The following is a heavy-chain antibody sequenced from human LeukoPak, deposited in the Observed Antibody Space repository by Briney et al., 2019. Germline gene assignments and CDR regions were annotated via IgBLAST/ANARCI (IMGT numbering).Heavy chain of an antibody. D-gene: IGHD2-2*01. CDR2: IVTSGST. CDR1: GGSISSYY. J-gene: IGHJ6*03. Sequence: PSETQSLTCTVSGGSISSYYWRWIRQPARKGLEWIGRIVTSGSTNYNPSLKSRVTMSVDTSKSQFSLKLSSVIAADTAVYYCARGDIVVVPAASWRHYYMDVWGKGTTVTVSS. CDR3: ARGDIVVVPAASWRHYYMDV. V-gene: IGHV4-4*07.